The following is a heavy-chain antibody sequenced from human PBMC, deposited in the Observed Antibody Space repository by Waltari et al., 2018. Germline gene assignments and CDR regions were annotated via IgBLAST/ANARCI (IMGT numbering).Heavy chain of an antibody. CDR3: ARGRSKGGIAVAGTSVGY. V-gene: IGHV3-30-3*01. CDR1: GFTFSSYA. CDR2: ISYDGSNK. Sequence: AASGFTFSSYAMHWVRQAPGKGLEWVAVISYDGSNKYYADSVKGRFTISRDNSKNTLYLQMNSLRAEDTAVYYCARGRSKGGIAVAGTSVGYWGQGTLVTVSS. D-gene: IGHD6-19*01. J-gene: IGHJ4*02.